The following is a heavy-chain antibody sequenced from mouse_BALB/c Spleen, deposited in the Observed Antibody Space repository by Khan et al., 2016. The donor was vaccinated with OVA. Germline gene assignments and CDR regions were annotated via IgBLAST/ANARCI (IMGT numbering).Heavy chain of an antibody. V-gene: IGHV14-3*02. CDR1: GFNIKDTY. D-gene: IGHD1-1*01. Sequence: VQLQQSGAELVKPGASVKLSCTASGFNIKDTYMHWVKQRPEQGLEWIGRIDPTNGKSKYDPKFQGKATITADTSSNTAYLQISSLTSEDTAVYYCARSSSYYGSRSYCFDFWGQGTTLTVSS. CDR3: ARSSSYYGSRSYCFDF. J-gene: IGHJ2*01. CDR2: IDPTNGKS.